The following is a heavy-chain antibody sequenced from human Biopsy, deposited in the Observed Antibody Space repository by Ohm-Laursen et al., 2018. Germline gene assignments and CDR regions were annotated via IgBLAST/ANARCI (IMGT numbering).Heavy chain of an antibody. J-gene: IGHJ4*02. CDR1: DNSINKYY. V-gene: IGHV4-4*07. D-gene: IGHD2-15*01. CDR3: ASLGRYCSGENCYGIDY. CDR2: ILFSGGT. Sequence: TLSLTCTVTDNSINKYYWSWPRQPAGKGLVYIGRILFSGGTNPDCNPSLKSRVTMSVDTSKNQFPLGLSSVTAADTNVYYCASLGRYCSGENCYGIDYWGQGTLVTVSS.